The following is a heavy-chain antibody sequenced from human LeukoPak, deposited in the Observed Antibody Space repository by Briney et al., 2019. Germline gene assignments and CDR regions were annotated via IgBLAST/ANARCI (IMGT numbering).Heavy chain of an antibody. CDR3: ASIAVAGTDYYYGMDV. Sequence: ASVKVSCKASGYTFTSYGISWVRQAPGQGLEWMGWISAYNGNTNYTQKLQGRVTMTTDTSTSTAYMELRSLRSDDTAVYYCASIAVAGTDYYYGMDVWGQGTTVTVSS. D-gene: IGHD6-19*01. CDR2: ISAYNGNT. V-gene: IGHV1-18*01. J-gene: IGHJ6*02. CDR1: GYTFTSYG.